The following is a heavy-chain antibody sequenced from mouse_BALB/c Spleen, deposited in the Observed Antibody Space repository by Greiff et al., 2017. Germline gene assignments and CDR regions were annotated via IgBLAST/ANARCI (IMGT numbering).Heavy chain of an antibody. J-gene: IGHJ1*01. V-gene: IGHV5-6-5*01. CDR3: ARGTTVGPYWYFDV. CDR2: ISSGGST. CDR1: GFTFSSYA. Sequence: EVKLMESGGGLVKPGGSLKLSCAASGFTFSSYAMSWVRQTPEKRLEWVASISSGGSTYYPDSVKGRFTISRDNARNILYLQMSSLRSEDTAMYYCARGTTVGPYWYFDVWGAGTTVTVSS. D-gene: IGHD1-1*01.